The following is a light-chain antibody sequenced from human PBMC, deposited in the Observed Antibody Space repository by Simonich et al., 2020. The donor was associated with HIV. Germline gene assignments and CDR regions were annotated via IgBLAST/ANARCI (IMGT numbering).Light chain of an antibody. CDR2: DAS. Sequence: EIVLTQSPGTLSLSPGERATLSCSASQSVSSSSLAWYQQKPGLAPRLLIYDASNRATGIPARFSGSGSGTDFTLTISSLEPEDFAVYYCQHLNSVPFTFGPGTKVDI. CDR3: QHLNSVPFT. V-gene: IGKV3D-20*01. CDR1: QSVSSSS. J-gene: IGKJ3*01.